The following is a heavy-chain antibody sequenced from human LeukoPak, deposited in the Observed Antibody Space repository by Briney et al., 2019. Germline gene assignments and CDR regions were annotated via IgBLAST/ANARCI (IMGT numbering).Heavy chain of an antibody. D-gene: IGHD3-22*01. CDR3: AKLTLVVTHYYYYMDV. CDR2: ISGSGGST. Sequence: PGGSLRLSCAASGFTFSSYAMIWLRQAPGKALECVSAISGSGGSTYYADSVKGRFTISRDNSKNTLYLQMKSLRAEDTAVYYSAKLTLVVTHYYYYMDVWGKGTTVTVSS. J-gene: IGHJ6*03. V-gene: IGHV3-23*01. CDR1: GFTFSSYA.